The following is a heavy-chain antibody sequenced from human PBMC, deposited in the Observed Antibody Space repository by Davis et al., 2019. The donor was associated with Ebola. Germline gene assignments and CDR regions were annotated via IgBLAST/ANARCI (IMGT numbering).Heavy chain of an antibody. Sequence: PGGPLRLSCAASGFSFSTYTMNWVRQAPGKGLEWVSYISRSSSAIDYADSVKGRFTISRDNAKNSLYLQMNSLRDEDTAVYYCARDRSLTLDYYDSTGYPNDAFDIWGQGTMVTVSS. J-gene: IGHJ3*02. D-gene: IGHD3-22*01. CDR1: GFSFSTYT. CDR3: ARDRSLTLDYYDSTGYPNDAFDI. CDR2: ISRSSSAI. V-gene: IGHV3-48*02.